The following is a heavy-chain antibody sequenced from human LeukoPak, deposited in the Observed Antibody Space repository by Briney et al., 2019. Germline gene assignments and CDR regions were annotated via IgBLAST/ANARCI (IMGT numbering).Heavy chain of an antibody. CDR3: ARDGSSRPLGYGMDV. CDR2: IKQDGSEK. V-gene: IGHV3-7*01. CDR1: GFTFSSYW. D-gene: IGHD6-13*01. Sequence: PGGSLRLSCAASGFTFSSYWMSWVRQAPGKGLERVANIKQDGSEKYYVDSVKGRFTISRDNAKNSLYLQMNSLRAEDTAVYYCARDGSSRPLGYGMDVWGQGTTVTVSS. J-gene: IGHJ6*02.